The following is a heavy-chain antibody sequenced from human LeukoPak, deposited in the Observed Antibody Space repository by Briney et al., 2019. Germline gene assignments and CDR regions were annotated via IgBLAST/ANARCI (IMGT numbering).Heavy chain of an antibody. CDR2: IYTSGGT. J-gene: IGHJ4*02. CDR1: GDSISSYY. CDR3: ARLARLSTSPDRYYLDY. Sequence: QPSETLSLTCTVSGDSISSYYWSWIRQPPGKGLEWIGCIYTSGGTNYIRSLKGRVTISIDTSKNQFSLKLSSVTAADSAVYYCARLARLSTSPDRYYLDYWGQGTLVTVSS. V-gene: IGHV4-4*09. D-gene: IGHD6-6*01.